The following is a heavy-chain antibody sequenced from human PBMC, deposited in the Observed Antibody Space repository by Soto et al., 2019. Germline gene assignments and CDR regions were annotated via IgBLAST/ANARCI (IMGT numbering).Heavy chain of an antibody. Sequence: PSETLSLTCTVSGGSISSGGYYWSWIRQHPGKGLEWIGYIYYSGSTYYNPSLKSRVTISVDTSKNQFSLKLSSVTAADTAVYYCAGGGARSSSVGNGMDVWGQGTTVTVSS. CDR1: GGSISSGGYY. CDR3: AGGGARSSSVGNGMDV. V-gene: IGHV4-31*03. J-gene: IGHJ6*02. CDR2: IYYSGST. D-gene: IGHD6-6*01.